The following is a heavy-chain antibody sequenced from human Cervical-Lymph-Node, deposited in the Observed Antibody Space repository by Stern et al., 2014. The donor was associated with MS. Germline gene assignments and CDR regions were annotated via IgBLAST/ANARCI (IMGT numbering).Heavy chain of an antibody. V-gene: IGHV7-4-1*02. CDR3: ATWGAGSSPPLFY. D-gene: IGHD6-6*01. CDR2: VNTKTGNP. J-gene: IGHJ4*02. CDR1: GYNLTTYA. Sequence: QVQLVQSGSELKKPGASVKVSCKASGYNLTTYAINWVRQAPGQGLEWMGWVNTKTGNPTFAQGFTGRFVFSLDTSINTAYLRISSLKADDSAMYYCATWGAGSSPPLFYWGQGTLVTVSS.